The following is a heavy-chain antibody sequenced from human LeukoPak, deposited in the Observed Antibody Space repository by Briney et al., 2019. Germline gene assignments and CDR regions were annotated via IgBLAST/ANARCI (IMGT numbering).Heavy chain of an antibody. D-gene: IGHD3-10*01. CDR3: ARDYYGSGSYLWFDP. CDR2: INAGNGNT. CDR1: GYTFTSYA. Sequence: ASVTVSCKASGYTFTSYAMHWVRQAPGQRLEWMGWINAGNGNTKYSQKFQGRVTITRDTSASTAYMELSSLRSGDTAVYYCARDYYGSGSYLWFDPWGQGTLVTVSS. J-gene: IGHJ5*02. V-gene: IGHV1-3*01.